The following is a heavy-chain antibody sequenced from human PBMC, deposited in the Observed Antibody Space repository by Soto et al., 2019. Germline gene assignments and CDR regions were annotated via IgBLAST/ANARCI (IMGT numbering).Heavy chain of an antibody. Sequence: QLQLQESGPGLVKPSQTLSLTCTISGGSIREGGYYWTWIRQYPEKGLEWIGFIYHDGGIYYNPSLKXRXXXXXXXXXXXXXXXXXXXXXXXXXXXXXXXXRGDTAANRFLVSWGQGTLVTVSS. CDR1: GGSIREGGYY. V-gene: IGHV4-31*03. J-gene: IGHJ4*02. D-gene: IGHD5-18*01. CDR3: XXXXRGDTAANRFLVS. CDR2: IYHDGGI.